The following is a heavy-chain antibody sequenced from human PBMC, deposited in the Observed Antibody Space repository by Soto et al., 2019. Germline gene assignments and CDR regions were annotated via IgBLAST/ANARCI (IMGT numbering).Heavy chain of an antibody. CDR2: IIPIFGTA. CDR3: AALPAAVVNPFAFDY. D-gene: IGHD3-22*01. J-gene: IGHJ4*02. V-gene: IGHV1-69*13. CDR1: GGTFSSYA. Sequence: AVKVSCKASGGTFSSYAISWVRQAPGQGLEWMGGIIPIFGTANYAQKFQGRVTITADESTSTAYMELSSLRSEDTAVYYCAALPAAVVNPFAFDYWGQGTLVTSPQ.